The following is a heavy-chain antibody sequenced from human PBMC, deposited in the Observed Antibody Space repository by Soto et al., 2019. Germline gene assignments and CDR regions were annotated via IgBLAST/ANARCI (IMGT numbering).Heavy chain of an antibody. CDR1: GFTFSNAG. CDR2: IKSKTDGGTT. D-gene: IGHD4-17*01. Sequence: EVQLVESGGGLVKPGGSLRLSCAASGFTFSNAGMSWVRQAPGKGLEWVGRIKSKTDGGTTDYAAPVKGRFTISRDDSKNTLYLQMNSLKSDDTAVYYCTTGGGDYEGGHSYYMDVWGKGPTVTVSS. CDR3: TTGGGDYEGGHSYYMDV. V-gene: IGHV3-15*01. J-gene: IGHJ6*03.